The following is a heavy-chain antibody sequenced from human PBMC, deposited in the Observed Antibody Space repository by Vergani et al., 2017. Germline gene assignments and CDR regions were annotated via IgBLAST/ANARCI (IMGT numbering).Heavy chain of an antibody. D-gene: IGHD6-13*01. CDR1: GYTLTELS. V-gene: IGHV1-2*02. J-gene: IGHJ4*02. CDR3: ARGPLAAAVNY. Sequence: QVQLVQSGAEVKKPGASVKVSCKVSGYTLTELSMHWVRQAPGTGLEWMGRIIPVLGIANYAQKFQGRVTMTRDTSISTAYMELSRLRSDDTAVYYCARGPLAAAVNYWGQGTLVTVSS. CDR2: IIPVLGIA.